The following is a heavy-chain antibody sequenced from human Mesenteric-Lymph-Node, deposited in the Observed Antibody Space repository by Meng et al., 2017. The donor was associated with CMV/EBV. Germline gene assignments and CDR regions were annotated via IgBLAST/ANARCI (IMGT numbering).Heavy chain of an antibody. CDR3: ARVGSGSYAFDY. D-gene: IGHD3-10*01. Sequence: CAASGYTFSSYAMHWVRQAPGKGLEWVAVISYDGSNKYYADSVKGRFTISRDNSKNTLYLQMNSLRAEDTAVYYCARVGSGSYAFDYWGQGTLVTVSS. CDR1: GYTFSSYA. CDR2: ISYDGSNK. V-gene: IGHV3-30-3*01. J-gene: IGHJ4*02.